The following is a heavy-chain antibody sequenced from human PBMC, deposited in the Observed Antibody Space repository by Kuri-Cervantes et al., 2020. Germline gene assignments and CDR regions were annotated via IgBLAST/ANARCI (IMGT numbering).Heavy chain of an antibody. J-gene: IGHJ4*02. Sequence: GGSLRLSCAASGFTFSSYSMNWVRQAPGKGLEWVSSISSSSSYIYYADSVKGRFTISRDNAKNSLYLQMNSLRAEDTAVYYCARETTGTTVVDYWGQGTLVTVSS. CDR1: GFTFSSYS. CDR2: ISSSSSYI. V-gene: IGHV3-21*01. D-gene: IGHD4-17*01. CDR3: ARETTGTTVVDY.